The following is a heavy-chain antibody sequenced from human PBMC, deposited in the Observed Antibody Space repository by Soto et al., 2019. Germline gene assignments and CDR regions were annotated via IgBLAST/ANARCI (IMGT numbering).Heavy chain of an antibody. CDR2: IYYSGST. CDR3: AREETYYDILTGQNWFDP. V-gene: IGHV4-30-4*01. CDR1: GGSISSGDYY. J-gene: IGHJ5*02. Sequence: QVQLQESGPGLVKPSQTLSLTCTVSGGSISSGDYYWSCIRQPPGKGLEWIGYIYYSGSTYYNPSLKSRVTISVDTSKNQFSLKLSSVTAADTAVYYCAREETYYDILTGQNWFDPWGQGTLVTVSS. D-gene: IGHD3-9*01.